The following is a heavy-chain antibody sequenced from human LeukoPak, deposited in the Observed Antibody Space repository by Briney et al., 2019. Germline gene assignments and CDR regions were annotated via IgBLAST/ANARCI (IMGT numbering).Heavy chain of an antibody. Sequence: GGSLRLSCAASGFTFSSYAMNWVRQAPGKGLEWVSAISGSCVSTYYADSVKGRFTISRDNSKNTLYLQMNSLRAEDTAVYYCAKGGSSSSWPYWGQGTLVTVSS. D-gene: IGHD6-13*01. CDR1: GFTFSSYA. CDR3: AKGGSSSSWPY. CDR2: ISGSCVST. V-gene: IGHV3-23*01. J-gene: IGHJ4*02.